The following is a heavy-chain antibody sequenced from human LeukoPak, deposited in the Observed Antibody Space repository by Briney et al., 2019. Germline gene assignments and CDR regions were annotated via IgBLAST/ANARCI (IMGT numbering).Heavy chain of an antibody. Sequence: GGSLRLSCAASGFTLSNYGMNWVRQAPGKGLEWVANIKPDGSQIYYVDSVKGRFTISRDNAKNSLYLQMNSLRAEDTALYYCAKGRGYNYGYIFGYFDYWGQGTLVTVSS. V-gene: IGHV3-7*03. CDR1: GFTLSNYG. CDR2: IKPDGSQI. CDR3: AKGRGYNYGYIFGYFDY. J-gene: IGHJ4*02. D-gene: IGHD5-18*01.